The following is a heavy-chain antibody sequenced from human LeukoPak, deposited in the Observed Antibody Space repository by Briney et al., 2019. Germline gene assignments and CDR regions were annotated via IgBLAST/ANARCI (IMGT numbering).Heavy chain of an antibody. CDR2: IIPILGIA. D-gene: IGHD2-2*01. CDR3: ASTFGYCSSTSCSAFDY. V-gene: IGHV1-69*02. CDR1: GGTFSGYT. J-gene: IGHJ4*02. Sequence: SVKVSCKASGGTFSGYTISWVRQAPGQGLEWMGRIIPILGIANYAQKFQGRVTITADKSTSTAYMELSSLRSEDTAVYYCASTFGYCSSTSCSAFDYWGQGTLVTVSS.